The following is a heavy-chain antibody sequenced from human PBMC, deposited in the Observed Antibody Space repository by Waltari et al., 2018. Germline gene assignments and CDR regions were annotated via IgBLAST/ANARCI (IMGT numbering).Heavy chain of an antibody. V-gene: IGHV4-38-2*01. D-gene: IGHD6-13*01. J-gene: IGHJ4*02. CDR2: IYHSGST. CDR3: ASEAGGGARYSSSWYLGY. Sequence: QVQLQESGPGLVKPSETLSLTCAVSGYSISSGYYWGWIRQPPGKGLEWIGSIYHSGSTYYNPSLKSRVTISVDTSKNQFSLKLSSVTAADTAVYYCASEAGGGARYSSSWYLGYWGQGTLVTVSS. CDR1: GYSISSGYY.